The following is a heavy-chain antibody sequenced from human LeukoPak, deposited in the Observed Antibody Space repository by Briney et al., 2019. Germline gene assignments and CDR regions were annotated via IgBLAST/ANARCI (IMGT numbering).Heavy chain of an antibody. J-gene: IGHJ4*02. D-gene: IGHD3-16*01. Sequence: PGGSLRLSCAASGITFSSYWVHWVRQAPGKGLVWVSRINSDGSRTSYADSVKGRFTISRDNAKNTLYLQMNSLRPEDTAVYYCARDQGGSADHWGQGTLVTVSS. CDR3: ARDQGGSADH. CDR1: GITFSSYW. V-gene: IGHV3-74*01. CDR2: INSDGSRT.